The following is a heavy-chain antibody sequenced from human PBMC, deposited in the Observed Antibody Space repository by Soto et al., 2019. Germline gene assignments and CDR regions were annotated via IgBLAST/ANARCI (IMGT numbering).Heavy chain of an antibody. J-gene: IGHJ4*02. CDR1: GYTFTGSY. V-gene: IGHV1-2*02. Sequence: QVQLVQSGAEVKKPGASVKVSCKTSGYTFTGSYIHWVRQAPGQGLEWMALINPNSGDTNYGHKFQGRVTLSRDTSINTVYMEVTSLRFDDTAVYYCAVAGLPFEYWGQGTLVTVFS. D-gene: IGHD6-19*01. CDR3: AVAGLPFEY. CDR2: INPNSGDT.